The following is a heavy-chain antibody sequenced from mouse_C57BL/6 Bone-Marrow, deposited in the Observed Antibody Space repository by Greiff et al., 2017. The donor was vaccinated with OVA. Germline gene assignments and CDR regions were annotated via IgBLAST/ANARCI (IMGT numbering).Heavy chain of an antibody. V-gene: IGHV5-16*01. CDR2: INYDGSST. D-gene: IGHD3-3*01. J-gene: IGHJ1*03. CDR3: ARGGWDWYFDV. CDR1: GFTFSDYY. Sequence: EVKVEESEGGLVQPGSSMKLSCTASGFTFSDYYMAWVRQVPEKGLEWVANINYDGSSTYYLDSLKSRFIISRDTAKNILYLLMSSMKTEDTATYYCARGGWDWYFDVWGTGTTVTVSS.